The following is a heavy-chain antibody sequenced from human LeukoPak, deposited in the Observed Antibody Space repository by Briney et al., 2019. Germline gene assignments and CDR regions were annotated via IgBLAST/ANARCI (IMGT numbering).Heavy chain of an antibody. CDR1: GFTFSSYS. J-gene: IGHJ5*02. Sequence: GGSLRLSCAASGFTFSSYSMNWVRQAPGKGLEWVSSISSSNNYIYYADSVKGRFTISRDNAKNSLYLQMNSLRAEDTAVYYCARAGGIAARPPPYNWFDPWGQGTLVTVSS. V-gene: IGHV3-21*01. D-gene: IGHD6-6*01. CDR3: ARAGGIAARPPPYNWFDP. CDR2: ISSSNNYI.